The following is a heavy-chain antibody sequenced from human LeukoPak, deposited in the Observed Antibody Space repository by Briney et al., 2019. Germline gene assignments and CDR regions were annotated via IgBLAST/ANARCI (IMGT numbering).Heavy chain of an antibody. Sequence: PSETLSLTCTVSGGSINSYYWSWVRQPPGKGLEWIGYIYYSGSTNYNPSLKSRVTISVDTSKNQFSLKLSSVTAADTAVYYCAREENAVFDYWGQGTLVTVSS. D-gene: IGHD2-2*01. CDR1: GGSINSYY. CDR2: IYYSGST. J-gene: IGHJ4*02. V-gene: IGHV4-59*01. CDR3: AREENAVFDY.